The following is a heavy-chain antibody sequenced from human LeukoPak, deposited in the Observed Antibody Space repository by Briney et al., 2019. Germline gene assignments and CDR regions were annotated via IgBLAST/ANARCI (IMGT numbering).Heavy chain of an antibody. J-gene: IGHJ4*02. V-gene: IGHV3-11*01. CDR1: VFTFSDYY. CDR2: ISSSGNSI. Sequence: GGSLRLSCAASVFTFSDYYMSWIRQAPGKGLEWVSYISSSGNSIYYADSVKGRFTISRDNAKNSLYLQMNSLRAEDTAVYYCARVAGGGSGSYYKYYFDYWGQGTLVTVSS. CDR3: ARVAGGGSGSYYKYYFDY. D-gene: IGHD3-10*01.